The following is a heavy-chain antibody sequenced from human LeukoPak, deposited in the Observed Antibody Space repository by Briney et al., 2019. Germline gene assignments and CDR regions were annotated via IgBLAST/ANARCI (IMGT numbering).Heavy chain of an antibody. D-gene: IGHD3-16*01. J-gene: IGHJ4*02. Sequence: GGSLRLSCAASGFTFSSYSMNWVRQAPGKGLEWVSSIGSRSTYTYSADSVKGRFTISRDNAKNSLYLQMNSLRAEDTAVYYCAKGAYYFDYWGQGTLVTVSS. CDR1: GFTFSSYS. V-gene: IGHV3-21*04. CDR2: IGSRSTYT. CDR3: AKGAYYFDY.